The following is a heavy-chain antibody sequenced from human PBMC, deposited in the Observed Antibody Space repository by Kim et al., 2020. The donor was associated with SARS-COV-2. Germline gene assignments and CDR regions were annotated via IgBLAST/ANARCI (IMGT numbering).Heavy chain of an antibody. CDR3: ARAGDHDISGYYAFFHH. Sequence: SVKGRFTISRDNAKNTLYLQMNSLRPEDTAVYYCARAGDHDISGYYAFFHHWGQGALVTVSS. J-gene: IGHJ1*01. V-gene: IGHV3-74*01. D-gene: IGHD3-22*01.